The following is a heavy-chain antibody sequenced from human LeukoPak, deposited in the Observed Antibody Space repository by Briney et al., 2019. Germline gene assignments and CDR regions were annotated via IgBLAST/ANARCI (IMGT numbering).Heavy chain of an antibody. CDR2: IYPDDSDT. Sequence: GESLKISCKGSGYTFTNYWIGWVRQMPGKGLEWVGIIYPDDSDTRYSPSFQGHVTISADKSFSTAYLQWSSLKASDTAMYYCARHWLYSSGWYSDYWGQGTLVTVSS. J-gene: IGHJ4*02. CDR3: ARHWLYSSGWYSDY. D-gene: IGHD6-19*01. V-gene: IGHV5-51*01. CDR1: GYTFTNYW.